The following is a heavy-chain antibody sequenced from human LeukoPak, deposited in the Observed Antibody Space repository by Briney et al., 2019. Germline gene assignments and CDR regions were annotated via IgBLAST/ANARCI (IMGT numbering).Heavy chain of an antibody. CDR3: AREGVVPAAPRGLWFDP. D-gene: IGHD2-2*01. CDR2: IYTSGST. CDR1: GGSISSYY. J-gene: IGHJ5*02. V-gene: IGHV4-4*07. Sequence: PSETLSLTCTVSGGSISSYYWSWIRQPAGKGLEWIGRIYTSGSTNYNPSLKSRVTMSVDTSKNQFSLKLSSVTAADTAVYYCAREGVVPAAPRGLWFDPWGQGTLVTVSS.